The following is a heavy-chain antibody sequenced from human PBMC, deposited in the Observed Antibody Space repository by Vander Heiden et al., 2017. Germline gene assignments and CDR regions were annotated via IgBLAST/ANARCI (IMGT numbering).Heavy chain of an antibody. V-gene: IGHV3-9*01. Sequence: EVQLVESGGGLVQPGRSLSLSCAASGFTFDDYAMHWVRQAPGKGLEWVSGIRWNSGDIGYADSVKGRFTISRDNAKNSLYLQMNSMRAEDTALYYCAKGYSSGWSYFDYWGQGTLVTVSS. CDR3: AKGYSSGWSYFDY. CDR1: GFTFDDYA. CDR2: IRWNSGDI. J-gene: IGHJ4*02. D-gene: IGHD6-19*01.